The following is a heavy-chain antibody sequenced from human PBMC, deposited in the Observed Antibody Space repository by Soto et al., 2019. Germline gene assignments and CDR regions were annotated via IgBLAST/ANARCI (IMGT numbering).Heavy chain of an antibody. CDR1: GFTVSTSH. D-gene: IGHD3-22*01. CDR2: IYSGGAT. CDR3: ARDKGGDSVAYSDS. Sequence: PGGSLRLSCAASGFTVSTSHMSWVRQAPGKGLEWVSVIYSGGATYYADSVKGRFIISRDNSKNTLYLQMDSLRAEDTAVYYCARDKGGDSVAYSDSWGQGTLVTVSS. V-gene: IGHV3-53*01. J-gene: IGHJ4*02.